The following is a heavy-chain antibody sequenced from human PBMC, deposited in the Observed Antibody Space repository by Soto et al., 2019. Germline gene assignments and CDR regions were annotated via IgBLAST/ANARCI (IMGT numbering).Heavy chain of an antibody. CDR2: INHSGST. D-gene: IGHD2-2*01. Sequence: SETLSLTCAISGGSFSGYYWSWFRPRPGKGLEWIGEINHSGSTNYNPSLKSRVTISVDTSKNQFSLKLSSVTAVDTAVYYCARGYCSSTSCYHQSYYYYGMDVWGQGTTVT. J-gene: IGHJ6*02. V-gene: IGHV4-34*01. CDR3: ARGYCSSTSCYHQSYYYYGMDV. CDR1: GGSFSGYY.